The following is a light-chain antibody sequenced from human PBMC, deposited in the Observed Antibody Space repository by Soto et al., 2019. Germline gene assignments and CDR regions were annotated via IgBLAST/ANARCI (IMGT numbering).Light chain of an antibody. V-gene: IGLV4-60*02. CDR3: ETWDNNTWV. CDR2: VEGSGSY. CDR1: SGHSTYI. J-gene: IGLJ3*02. Sequence: QAVLTQSSSASASLGSSVRLTCTLSSGHSTYIIAWHQQQPGKAPRFLMKVEGSGSYDKGSGVPDRFSGSSSGADRYLTISNLQFEDEAYYFCETWDNNTWVFGGGTKLTVL.